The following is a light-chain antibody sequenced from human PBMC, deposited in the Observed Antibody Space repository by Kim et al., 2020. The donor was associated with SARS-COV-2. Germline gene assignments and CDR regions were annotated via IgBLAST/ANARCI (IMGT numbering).Light chain of an antibody. V-gene: IGKV3-20*01. J-gene: IGKJ5*01. CDR2: LPS. CDR1: RSVTSNY. Sequence: PPGEGPTPSCRASRSVTSNYLASHQNKPGQAARLLFCLPSGRAACIAGRFSGSVSGTELTLTVGRLEPEEFAVYFCHQYGSSPSTFGQGAPMEIK. CDR3: HQYGSSPST.